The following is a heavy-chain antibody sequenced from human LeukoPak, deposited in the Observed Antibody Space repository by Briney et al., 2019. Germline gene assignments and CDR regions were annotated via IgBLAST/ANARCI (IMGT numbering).Heavy chain of an antibody. J-gene: IGHJ6*02. D-gene: IGHD6-19*01. V-gene: IGHV1-2*06. CDR1: GYTFTGYY. CDR2: INPNSGGT. Sequence: ASVTVSCKASGYTFTGYYMHWVRQAPGQGLEWMGRINPNSGGTNYAQKFQGRVTMTRDTSISTAYMELSRLRSDGTAVYYCARDPYSGWLNYYYYYGMDVWGQGTTVTVSS. CDR3: ARDPYSGWLNYYYYYGMDV.